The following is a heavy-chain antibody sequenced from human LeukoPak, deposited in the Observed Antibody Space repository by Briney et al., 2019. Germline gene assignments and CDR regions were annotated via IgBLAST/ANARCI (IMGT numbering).Heavy chain of an antibody. CDR3: ARKDCFDY. V-gene: IGHV1-2*02. J-gene: IGHJ4*02. Sequence: ASLKVSRKASGYTFTGDYVHWMRQAPGQGVEWMGWIKPNSGGRDYAQKFQGRVTMTRDTSISTAYMELSRLTSDDTAIYYCARKDCFDYWGQGTLVTVSS. CDR2: IKPNSGGR. CDR1: GYTFTGDY.